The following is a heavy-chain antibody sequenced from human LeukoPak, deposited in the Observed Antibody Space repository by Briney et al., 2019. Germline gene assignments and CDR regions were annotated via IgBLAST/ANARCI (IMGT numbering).Heavy chain of an antibody. CDR2: IIPIFGTA. V-gene: IGHV1-69*06. J-gene: IGHJ5*02. CDR3: ARSAAAPYNWFDP. Sequence: SVKVSCKASGGTFSSYAISWVRQAPGQGLEWMGGIIPIFGTANYAQKFQGRVTITADKSTSTAYMELSSLRSEDTAVYYCARSAAAPYNWFDPWGQGTPVTVSS. CDR1: GGTFSSYA. D-gene: IGHD6-13*01.